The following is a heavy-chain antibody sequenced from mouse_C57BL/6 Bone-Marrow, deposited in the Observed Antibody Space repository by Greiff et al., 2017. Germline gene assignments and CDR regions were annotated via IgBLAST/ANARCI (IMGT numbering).Heavy chain of an antibody. CDR2: IYWDDDK. Sequence: QVTLKESGPGILQSSQTLSLTCSFSGFSLSTSGMGVSWIRQPSGKGLEWLAHIYWDDDKRYNPSLKSRLTISKDTSRNQVFLKITSVDTADTATYYCARRIYYYGSSWYFDVWGTGTTVTVSS. CDR3: ARRIYYYGSSWYFDV. D-gene: IGHD1-1*01. CDR1: GFSLSTSGMG. J-gene: IGHJ1*03. V-gene: IGHV8-12*01.